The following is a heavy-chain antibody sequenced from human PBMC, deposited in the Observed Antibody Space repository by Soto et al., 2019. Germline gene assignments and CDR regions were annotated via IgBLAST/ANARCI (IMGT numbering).Heavy chain of an antibody. V-gene: IGHV4-30-2*01. D-gene: IGHD1-26*01. Sequence: QLQLQESGSGLVKPSQTLSLTCAVSGGSISSGGYSWSWIRQPPGKGLEWIGYIYHSGSAYYNPSLKSRVTLSVDRSKNQFSLKLSSVTAADTAVYYCARDRGSGSRIIDYWGQGTLVTVSS. CDR3: ARDRGSGSRIIDY. CDR2: IYHSGSA. CDR1: GGSISSGGYS. J-gene: IGHJ4*02.